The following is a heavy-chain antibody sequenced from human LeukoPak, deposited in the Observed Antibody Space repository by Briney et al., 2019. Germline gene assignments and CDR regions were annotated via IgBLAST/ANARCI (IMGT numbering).Heavy chain of an antibody. CDR2: ISSSSSYI. Sequence: PGGSLRLSCAASGFTFSSYSMNWVRQAPGKGLEWVSSISSSSSYIYYADSVKGRFTISRDNAKNSLYLQMNSLRAEDTAVYYCARDYRTDYYYYYYMDVWGEGTTVTVSS. J-gene: IGHJ6*03. CDR1: GFTFSSYS. CDR3: ARDYRTDYYYYYYMDV. D-gene: IGHD1-14*01. V-gene: IGHV3-21*01.